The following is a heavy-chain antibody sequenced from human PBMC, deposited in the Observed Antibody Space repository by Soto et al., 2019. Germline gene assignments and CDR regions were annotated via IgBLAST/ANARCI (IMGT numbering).Heavy chain of an antibody. CDR2: IYYSGST. J-gene: IGHJ4*02. CDR3: ARQDREQNYGSGSYLGY. Sequence: SETVSLTCTVSGGSISSYYWSWIRQPPGKGLEWIGYIYYSGSTNYNPSLKSRVTISVDTSKNQFSLKLSSVTAADTAVYYCARQDREQNYGSGSYLGYWGQGTLVTVS. CDR1: GGSISSYY. D-gene: IGHD3-10*01. V-gene: IGHV4-59*08.